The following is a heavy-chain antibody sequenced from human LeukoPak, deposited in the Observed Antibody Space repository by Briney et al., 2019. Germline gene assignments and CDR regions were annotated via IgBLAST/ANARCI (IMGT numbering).Heavy chain of an antibody. D-gene: IGHD3-10*01. V-gene: IGHV3-23*01. CDR2: MRGSGSST. Sequence: GGSLRLSCAASGFTFSNYAMSWVRQAPGKGLEWVSVMRGSGSSTDYADSVKGRFTISRDNSKNTLYLQMDSLRAEDTAVYYCAKVSGISTYGSGSYAFDIWGRGTMVTVSS. J-gene: IGHJ3*02. CDR1: GFTFSNYA. CDR3: AKVSGISTYGSGSYAFDI.